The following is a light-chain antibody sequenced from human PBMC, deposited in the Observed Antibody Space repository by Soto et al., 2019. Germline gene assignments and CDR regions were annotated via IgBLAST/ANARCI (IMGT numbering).Light chain of an antibody. CDR2: DVS. Sequence: RTQPASVSRVPGQSIPISCTGTISDGGGYNYVSWYQQHPGKAPELMIYDVSNRPSGVSNRFSGSKSGNTGSLTISVLQAEHEADYCCSSYTSSSTRVFGTGTKVTVL. CDR3: SSYTSSSTRV. J-gene: IGLJ1*01. CDR1: ISDGGGYNY. V-gene: IGLV2-14*01.